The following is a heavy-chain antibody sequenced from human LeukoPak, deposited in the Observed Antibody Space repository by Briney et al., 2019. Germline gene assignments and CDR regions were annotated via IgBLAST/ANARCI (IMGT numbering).Heavy chain of an antibody. CDR3: AKELDTMFFDY. CDR2: AGWAGGTT. D-gene: IGHD3-10*02. Sequence: GGSLRLSCAAPGFTFSSYDMHWVRQAPGKGLEWVSLAGWAGGTTFYSDSVRGRFTISRDSGRKSVYLQMNGLTTDDTAFYFCAKELDTMFFDYWGQGALVTVSS. J-gene: IGHJ4*02. V-gene: IGHV3-43*01. CDR1: GFTFSSYD.